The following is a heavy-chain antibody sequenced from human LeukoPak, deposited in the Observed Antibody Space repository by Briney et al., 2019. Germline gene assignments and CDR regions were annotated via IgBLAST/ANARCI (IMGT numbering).Heavy chain of an antibody. CDR2: ISGSGGST. CDR1: GFTFSYYA. V-gene: IGHV3-23*01. D-gene: IGHD2-15*01. CDR3: AKYFCSGGSCYHPPDY. J-gene: IGHJ4*02. Sequence: GGSLRLSCAASGFTFSYYAMIWVRQAPGKGLEWVSAISGSGGSTYYADSVKGRFTISRDNSKNTLYLQMNSLRAEDTAVYYCAKYFCSGGSCYHPPDYWGQGTLVTVSS.